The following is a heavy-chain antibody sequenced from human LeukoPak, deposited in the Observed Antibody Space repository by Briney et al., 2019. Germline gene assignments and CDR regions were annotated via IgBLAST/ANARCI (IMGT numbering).Heavy chain of an antibody. CDR2: FYRGDST. CDR1: GFTFSSYT. CDR3: AREVVSTPSYFDS. D-gene: IGHD2-15*01. J-gene: IGHJ4*02. V-gene: IGHV3-53*01. Sequence: PGGSLRLSCAASGFTFSSYTMSWVRQAPGKGLEWVSFFYRGDSTYYAESVRGRFTISRDNSKNTLYLLMNSLTPEDTAVYYCAREVVSTPSYFDSWGQGTLVTVSS.